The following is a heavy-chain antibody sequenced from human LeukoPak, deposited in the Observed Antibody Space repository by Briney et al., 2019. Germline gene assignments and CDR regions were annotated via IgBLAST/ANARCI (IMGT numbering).Heavy chain of an antibody. D-gene: IGHD6-13*01. CDR1: GFTFSTYW. V-gene: IGHV3-7*03. J-gene: IGHJ4*02. CDR2: IKEDGSDK. Sequence: GGSLRLSCAASGFTFSTYWMTWVRQAPGKGLEWVANIKEDGSDKYYVDSVKGRFTISRDNAKSSLYLQMNGLRAEDTAVYFCARDSGWFRFDSWGQGTLVTVSS. CDR3: ARDSGWFRFDS.